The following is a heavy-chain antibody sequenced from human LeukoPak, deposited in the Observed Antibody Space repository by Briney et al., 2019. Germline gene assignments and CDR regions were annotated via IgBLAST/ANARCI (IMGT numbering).Heavy chain of an antibody. Sequence: GGSLRLSCAASGFTFSSYWMSWVRQAPEKGLEWVSLISSGGSTYYADSLKGRFTISRDNSKNTLYLQMNGLRAEDTAVYYCGRVGDGYNDNYWGQGTLVTVSS. D-gene: IGHD5-24*01. J-gene: IGHJ4*02. V-gene: IGHV3-66*01. CDR1: GFTFSSYW. CDR2: ISSGGST. CDR3: GRVGDGYNDNY.